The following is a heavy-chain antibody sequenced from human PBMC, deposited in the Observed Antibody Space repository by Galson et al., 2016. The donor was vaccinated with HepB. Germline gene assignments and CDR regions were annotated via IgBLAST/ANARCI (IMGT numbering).Heavy chain of an antibody. CDR1: GYIFISYG. CDR3: AKERAHYDVLTGYRPYFDS. V-gene: IGHV1-18*01. CDR2: IRPYNGNT. D-gene: IGHD3-9*01. Sequence: SVKVSCKASGYIFISYGVNWVRQAPGQGLEWMGWIRPYNGNTYYAQTVQGRVTLTSDTSTSTAYMELRSLRSDDTAVYYCAKERAHYDVLTGYRPYFDSWGQGTLVSVSS. J-gene: IGHJ4*02.